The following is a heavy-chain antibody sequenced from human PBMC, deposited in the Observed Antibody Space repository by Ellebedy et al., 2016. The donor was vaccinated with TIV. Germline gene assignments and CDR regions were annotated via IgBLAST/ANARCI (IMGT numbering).Heavy chain of an antibody. CDR2: IYYSGNT. J-gene: IGHJ5*02. CDR3: ARQSESSGYWFDP. D-gene: IGHD3-22*01. V-gene: IGHV4-31*03. CDR1: GGSISGGGHY. Sequence: MPSETLSLTCTVSGGSISGGGHYWSWVRQHPGKGLELIGYIYYSGNTYYNPSLESRLTISVDTSKNQFSLKLSSVTAADTAMYYCARQSESSGYWFDPWGQGTLVTVSS.